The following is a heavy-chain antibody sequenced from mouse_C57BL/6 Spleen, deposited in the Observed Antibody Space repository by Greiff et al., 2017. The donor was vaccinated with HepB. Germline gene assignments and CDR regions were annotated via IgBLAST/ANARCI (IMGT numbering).Heavy chain of an antibody. Sequence: LQQSDAELVKPGASVKISCKVSGYTFTDHTIHWMKQRPEQGLEWIGYIYPRDGSTKYNEKFKGKATLTADKSSSTAYMQLNSLKSEDSAVYFCAGTYGKGGFPFAYWGQGTLVTVSA. D-gene: IGHD1-1*02. CDR2: IYPRDGST. J-gene: IGHJ3*01. CDR3: AGTYGKGGFPFAY. V-gene: IGHV1-78*01. CDR1: GYTFTDHT.